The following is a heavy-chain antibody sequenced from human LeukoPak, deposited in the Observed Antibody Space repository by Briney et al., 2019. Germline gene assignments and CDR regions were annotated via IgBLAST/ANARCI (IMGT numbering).Heavy chain of an antibody. D-gene: IGHD3-22*01. Sequence: ASVKVSCKASGYTFTSYAMNWVRQAPGQGLEWMGWINTNTGNPTYAQGFTGRFVFSLDTSVSTAYLQISSLKAEDTAVYYCARGTRAGYYDSSGSPTFDIWGQGTMVTVSS. V-gene: IGHV7-4-1*02. CDR2: INTNTGNP. J-gene: IGHJ3*02. CDR1: GYTFTSYA. CDR3: ARGTRAGYYDSSGSPTFDI.